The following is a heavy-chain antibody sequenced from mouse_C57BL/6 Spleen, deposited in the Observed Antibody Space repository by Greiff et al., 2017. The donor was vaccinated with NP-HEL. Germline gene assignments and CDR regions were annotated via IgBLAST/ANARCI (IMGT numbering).Heavy chain of an antibody. CDR1: GFNIKNTY. Sequence: EVKLVESVAELVRPGASVKLSCTASGFNIKNTYMHWVKQRPEQGLEWIGRIDPANGNTKYAPKFQGKATITADTSSNTAYLQLSSLTSEDTAIYYCAGITTVVGPYFDYWGQGTTLTVSS. V-gene: IGHV14-3*01. CDR3: AGITTVVGPYFDY. CDR2: IDPANGNT. J-gene: IGHJ2*01. D-gene: IGHD1-1*01.